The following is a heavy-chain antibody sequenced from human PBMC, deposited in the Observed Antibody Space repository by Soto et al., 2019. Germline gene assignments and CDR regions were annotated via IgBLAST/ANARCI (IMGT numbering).Heavy chain of an antibody. CDR2: INHSGST. CDR3: ARGGWKWLRYHYYYYMDV. V-gene: IGHV4-34*01. J-gene: IGHJ6*03. Sequence: PSETLSLTCAVYGGSFSGYYWSWIRQPPGKGLEWIGEINHSGSTNYNPSLKSRVTIAVDTSKNHFSLKLSSVTAADTAVYYCARGGWKWLRYHYYYYMDVWGKGTTVTVSS. D-gene: IGHD5-12*01. CDR1: GGSFSGYY.